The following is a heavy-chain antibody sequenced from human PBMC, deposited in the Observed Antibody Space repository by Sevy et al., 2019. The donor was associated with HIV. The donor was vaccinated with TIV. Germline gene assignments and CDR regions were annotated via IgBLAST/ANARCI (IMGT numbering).Heavy chain of an antibody. Sequence: GGSLRLSCAASGFTFSSYDMHWVRQATGKGLEWVSAIGTAGDTYYPGSVKGRFTISRENAKNPLYLQMNSLRAGDTAVYYCARDRGGARYYYGMDVWGQGTTVTVSS. V-gene: IGHV3-13*01. CDR1: GFTFSSYD. CDR2: IGTAGDT. D-gene: IGHD1-26*01. CDR3: ARDRGGARYYYGMDV. J-gene: IGHJ6*02.